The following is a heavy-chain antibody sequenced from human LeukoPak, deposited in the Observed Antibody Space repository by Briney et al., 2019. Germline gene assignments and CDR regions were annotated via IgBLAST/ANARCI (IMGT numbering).Heavy chain of an antibody. D-gene: IGHD5-18*01. J-gene: IGHJ6*03. CDR3: ARVGYSYVINDWSRTGLGAYPTKYYYHMDV. CDR2: IHPSGST. V-gene: IGHV4-34*01. CDR1: GGSFSDYY. Sequence: SETLSLTSTVYGGSFSDYYWGWIRQPPGKGLEWIGEIHPSGSTNYSPSLKSRVTISLDASKNQFSLKLSSVAAADTAVYFCARVGYSYVINDWSRTGLGAYPTKYYYHMDVWDKGTTVTVSS.